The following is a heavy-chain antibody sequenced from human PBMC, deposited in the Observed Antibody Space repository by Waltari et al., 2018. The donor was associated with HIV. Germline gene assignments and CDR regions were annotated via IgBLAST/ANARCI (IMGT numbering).Heavy chain of an antibody. V-gene: IGHV4-61*01. Sequence: QVKLQESGPGVVRPSKTLSLTCTVSGGSVHSANFYWSWIRQAPGKGLEWIGYIYYSGNTNYNPVLKNRVSMSIDRSKNLVSLTLRSVTGADTAVYYGARSFWSGLSSWGQGFLVTV. CDR3: ARSFWSGLSS. J-gene: IGHJ1*01. CDR2: IYYSGNT. CDR1: GGSVHSANFY. D-gene: IGHD3-3*01.